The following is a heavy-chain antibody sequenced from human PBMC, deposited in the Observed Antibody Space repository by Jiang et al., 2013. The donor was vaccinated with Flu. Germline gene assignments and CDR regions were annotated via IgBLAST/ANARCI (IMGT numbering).Heavy chain of an antibody. J-gene: IGHJ2*01. CDR1: GFTFDSYW. Sequence: RLSCAAPGFTFDSYWMHWVRQAPGKGLEWVANIRQDGIEKYHANSVKGRFTISRDNAKNSLYLQMNSLSAEDTAVYYCARRYFDLWGRGTLVTVSS. CDR2: IRQDGIEK. CDR3: ARRYFDL. V-gene: IGHV3-7*03.